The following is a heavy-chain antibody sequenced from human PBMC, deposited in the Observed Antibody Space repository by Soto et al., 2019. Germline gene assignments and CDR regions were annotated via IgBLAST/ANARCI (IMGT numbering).Heavy chain of an antibody. CDR2: LYYTGST. CDR3: ARAMYGELFAFDY. CDR1: GGSISTYY. V-gene: IGHV4-59*01. D-gene: IGHD3-10*01. J-gene: IGHJ4*02. Sequence: SETLSLTCTVSGGSISTYYWSWIRQPPGKGLEWIGGLYYTGSTYHNPSLKSRVTLLGHTSKNHFSLKLSSVAAADTAVYYCARAMYGELFAFDYWGQGILVTVSS.